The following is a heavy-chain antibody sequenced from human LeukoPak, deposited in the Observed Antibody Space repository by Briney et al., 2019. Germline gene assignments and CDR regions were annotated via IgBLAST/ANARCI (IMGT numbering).Heavy chain of an antibody. D-gene: IGHD3-22*01. J-gene: IGHJ4*02. CDR3: ARGAGYYDSSVDY. CDR2: ISSSSSYI. CDR1: GFTFSSDS. Sequence: GRSLRLSCAASGFTFSSDSMNWGRQAPGKGLEWVSSISSSSSYIYYGDAVKGQFTISRDNAKNSLYLQMNSLRAEDTAVYYCARGAGYYDSSVDYWGQGTLVTVSS. V-gene: IGHV3-21*01.